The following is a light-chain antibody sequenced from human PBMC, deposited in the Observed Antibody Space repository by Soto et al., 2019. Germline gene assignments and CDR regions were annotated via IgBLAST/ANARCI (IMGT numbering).Light chain of an antibody. J-gene: IGKJ1*01. CDR2: GAS. Sequence: EIVLTQPPATLSVSPGERATLSCRASQSVSSYLAWYQQKPGQAPRLLIYGASSRATGIPDRISGSGSGTDFTLTISRLEPEDFAVYYCQQYGSPPQTFGQGTKVDIK. CDR3: QQYGSPPQT. CDR1: QSVSSY. V-gene: IGKV3-20*01.